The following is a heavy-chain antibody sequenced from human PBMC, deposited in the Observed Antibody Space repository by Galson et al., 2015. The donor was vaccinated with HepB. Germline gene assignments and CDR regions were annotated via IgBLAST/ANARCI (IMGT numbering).Heavy chain of an antibody. Sequence: SLRLSCAASGFTFSNCAMSWVRQAPGMGLEWVSTTSGTGGRADSADSVRGRFTISRENSKNTLYLQMNSPRAEDTAIYYCAVMMTFGGVMMTPFDHWGQGVLVTVSS. CDR2: TSGTGGRA. CDR3: AVMMTFGGVMMTPFDH. CDR1: GFTFSNCA. J-gene: IGHJ4*02. D-gene: IGHD3-16*01. V-gene: IGHV3-23*01.